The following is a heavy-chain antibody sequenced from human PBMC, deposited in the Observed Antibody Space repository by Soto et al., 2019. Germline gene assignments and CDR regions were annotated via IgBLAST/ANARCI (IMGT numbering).Heavy chain of an antibody. CDR3: AKSISASPNSFFDS. Sequence: GGSLRLSCAASGFPFSSYAMSWVRQAPGKGLEWVSGISGSGGITYYADSVKGRFTISRDNSKNTLYLQMNSLRADDTAVYFCAKSISASPNSFFDSWGQGTLVTVSS. D-gene: IGHD1-1*01. CDR1: GFPFSSYA. CDR2: ISGSGGIT. V-gene: IGHV3-23*01. J-gene: IGHJ4*02.